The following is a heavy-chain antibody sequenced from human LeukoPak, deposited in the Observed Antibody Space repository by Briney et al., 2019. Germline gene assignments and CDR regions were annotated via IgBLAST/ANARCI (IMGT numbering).Heavy chain of an antibody. J-gene: IGHJ4*02. CDR3: ASPATGDGYNY. CDR2: ITPIFGTA. D-gene: IGHD5-24*01. CDR1: GYTFTSYA. Sequence: SVKVSCKASGYTFTSYAISWVRQAPGQGLEWMGGITPIFGTANYAQKFQGRVTITTDESTSTAYMELSSLRSEDTAVYYCASPATGDGYNYWGQGTLVTVSS. V-gene: IGHV1-69*05.